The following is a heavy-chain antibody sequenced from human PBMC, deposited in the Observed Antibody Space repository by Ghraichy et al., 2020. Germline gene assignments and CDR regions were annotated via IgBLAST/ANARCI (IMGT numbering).Heavy chain of an antibody. V-gene: IGHV3-64*01. J-gene: IGHJ6*02. CDR2: ISSNGGST. Sequence: GGSLRLSCAASGFTFSSYAMHWVRQAPGKGLEYVSAISSNGGSTYYANSVKGRFTISRDNSKNTLYLQMGSLRAEDMAVYYCARVRGIDVDYGMDVWGQGTTVTVSS. CDR1: GFTFSSYA. D-gene: IGHD2-21*01. CDR3: ARVRGIDVDYGMDV.